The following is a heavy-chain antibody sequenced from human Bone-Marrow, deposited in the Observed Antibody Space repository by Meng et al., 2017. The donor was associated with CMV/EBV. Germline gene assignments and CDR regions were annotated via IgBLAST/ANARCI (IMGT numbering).Heavy chain of an antibody. V-gene: IGHV4-59*05. D-gene: IGHD3-3*01. Sequence: ESLKISCAASGFTFSSYEMNWVRQAPGKGLEWIGSIYYSGSTYYNPSLKSRVTISVDTSKNQFSLKLSSVTAADTAVYYCARCGPPYYDFWSGYPYYFDYWGQGTLVTVSS. CDR3: ARCGPPYYDFWSGYPYYFDY. CDR2: IYYSGST. J-gene: IGHJ4*02. CDR1: GFTFSSYE.